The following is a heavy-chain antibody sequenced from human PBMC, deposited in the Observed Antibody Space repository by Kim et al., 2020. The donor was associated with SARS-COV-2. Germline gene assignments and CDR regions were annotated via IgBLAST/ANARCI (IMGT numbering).Heavy chain of an antibody. CDR3: ARAPWSLLRGVTYSSYGIDV. CDR2: ISYDGSKK. D-gene: IGHD3-10*01. Sequence: GGSLRLSCAASGFTFSSCSMHWVRQAPGKGLEWVAVISYDGSKKNYADSVRGRFTISRDNSKNTLYLQMNSLRAEDTALYYCARAPWSLLRGVTYSSYGIDVWGQGTPVTVSS. J-gene: IGHJ6*02. V-gene: IGHV3-30-3*01. CDR1: GFTFSSCS.